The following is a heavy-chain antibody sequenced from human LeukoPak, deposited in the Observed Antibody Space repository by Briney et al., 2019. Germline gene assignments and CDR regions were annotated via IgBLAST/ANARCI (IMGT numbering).Heavy chain of an antibody. CDR2: TYYKSKWYN. D-gene: IGHD1-26*01. Sequence: SQTLSLTCAISGDSVSTNKVAWNWIRQSPSRGLEWLERTYYKSKWYNDYAVSVKGRITINPDTSKNQFSLQLNSVTPEDTAVYFCARDSRWAFDYWGRGTLVTVSS. V-gene: IGHV6-1*01. J-gene: IGHJ4*02. CDR3: ARDSRWAFDY. CDR1: GDSVSTNKVA.